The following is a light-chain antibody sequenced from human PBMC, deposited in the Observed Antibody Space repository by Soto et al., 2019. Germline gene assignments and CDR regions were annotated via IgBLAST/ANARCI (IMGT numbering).Light chain of an antibody. J-gene: IGKJ2*01. V-gene: IGKV3-20*01. CDR1: QSVSSSY. CDR3: QGFVGSSYT. Sequence: ESVLTQSPGTLSLSPGERATLSCRASQSVSSSYLAWYQQKPGQAPRLLIYSASSRAAGIPARFSGSGSGTDFTLTLSSLEPEDFAVYYCQGFVGSSYTFGQGTKLDIK. CDR2: SAS.